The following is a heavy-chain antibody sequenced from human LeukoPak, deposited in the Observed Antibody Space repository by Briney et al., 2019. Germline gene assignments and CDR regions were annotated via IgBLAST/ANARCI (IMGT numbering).Heavy chain of an antibody. CDR3: ARERWSLYSNDYYYYGLDV. Sequence: KSGGSLRLSCAASGFTFSSYSMNWVRQAPGKGLEWVSSISSSSSYIYYADSVKGRFTISRDNAKNSLYLQMNSLRAEDTAVYYCARERWSLYSNDYYYYGLDVWGQGTTVTVSS. CDR2: ISSSSSYI. V-gene: IGHV3-21*01. D-gene: IGHD3-3*01. CDR1: GFTFSSYS. J-gene: IGHJ6*02.